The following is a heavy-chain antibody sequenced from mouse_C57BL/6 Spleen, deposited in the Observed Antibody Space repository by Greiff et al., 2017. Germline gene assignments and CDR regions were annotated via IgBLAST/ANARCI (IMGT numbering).Heavy chain of an antibody. CDR2: ISDGGSYT. CDR3: ARDEGGLGLPAWFAY. Sequence: EVQLQESGGGLVKPGGSLKLSCAASGFTFSSYAMSWVRQTPEKRLEWVATISDGGSYTYYPDNVKGRFTISRDNAKNNLYLQMSHLKSEDTAMYYCARDEGGLGLPAWFAYWGQGTLVTVSA. V-gene: IGHV5-4*01. CDR1: GFTFSSYA. D-gene: IGHD2-4*01. J-gene: IGHJ3*01.